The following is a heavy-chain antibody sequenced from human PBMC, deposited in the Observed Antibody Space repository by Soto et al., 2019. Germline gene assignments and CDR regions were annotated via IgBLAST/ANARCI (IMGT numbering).Heavy chain of an antibody. CDR2: INPSGGST. V-gene: IGHV1-46*01. D-gene: IGHD6-13*01. J-gene: IGHJ4*02. Sequence: GASVEVTSEESGDSIASSYRCWLRQAPGQGLEWMGIINPSGGSTSYAQKFQSRATISLDTSKNQFSLKLTSATATDTAVYYCVRMKTAGSRPIDHWGQGTLVTVSS. CDR1: GDSIASSY. CDR3: VRMKTAGSRPIDH.